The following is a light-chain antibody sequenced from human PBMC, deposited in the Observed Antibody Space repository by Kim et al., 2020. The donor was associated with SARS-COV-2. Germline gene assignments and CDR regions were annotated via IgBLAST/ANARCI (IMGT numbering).Light chain of an antibody. V-gene: IGKV1-5*03. J-gene: IGKJ1*01. CDR2: MAS. CDR1: QSISTW. Sequence: VSVGDRVPISCRASQSISTWLAWDQQRPGEAPRLLISMASNLERGVPSRFSGSGSGTEFTLTISSLQPDDFATYFCQQYNSFSWTFGPGTKVDIK. CDR3: QQYNSFSWT.